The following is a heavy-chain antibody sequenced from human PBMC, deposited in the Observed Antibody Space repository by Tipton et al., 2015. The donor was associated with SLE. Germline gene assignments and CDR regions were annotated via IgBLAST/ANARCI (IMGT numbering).Heavy chain of an antibody. CDR2: ILPLSGTT. Sequence: QSGPEVKKPGSSVKISCKASGDTFSTYAINWLRQAPGQGLEWVGGILPLSGTTNYAQRLQGRLTITADESTTTAYLALSSLRSEDTAVYFCATFRTIFEGVDHAFDFWGQGTLVAVSS. CDR1: GDTFSTYA. J-gene: IGHJ3*01. CDR3: ATFRTIFEGVDHAFDF. V-gene: IGHV1-69*01. D-gene: IGHD1-1*01.